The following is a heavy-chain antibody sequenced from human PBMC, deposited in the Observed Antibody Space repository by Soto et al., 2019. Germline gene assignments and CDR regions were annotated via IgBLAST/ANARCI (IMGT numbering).Heavy chain of an antibody. CDR3: ARATGTLRSRNCDY. CDR2: IYHTGST. J-gene: IGHJ4*02. D-gene: IGHD1-1*01. CDR1: GGSISTVGHY. V-gene: IGHV4-31*03. Sequence: SETLSLTCSVSGGSISTVGHYWTWIRQPPGKGLEWIGSIYHTGSTYYSKSLRSRLTMSVDTSKSQFSLRLSSVTAADTAVYYCARATGTLRSRNCDYWGQGSLVTAPQ.